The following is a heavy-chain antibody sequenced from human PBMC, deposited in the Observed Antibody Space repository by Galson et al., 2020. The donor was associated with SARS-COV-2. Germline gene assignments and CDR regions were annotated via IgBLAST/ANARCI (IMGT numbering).Heavy chain of an antibody. CDR1: GYTFTSYG. V-gene: IGHV1-18*04. CDR3: ARDSEAYCSGGSCYSFYYGMDV. Sequence: ASVKVSCKASGYTFTSYGISWVRQAPGQGLEWMGWISAYNGNTNYAQKLQGRVTMTTDTSTSTAYMELRSLRSDDTAVYYCARDSEAYCSGGSCYSFYYGMDVWCQGTTVTVSS. J-gene: IGHJ6*02. CDR2: ISAYNGNT. D-gene: IGHD2-15*01.